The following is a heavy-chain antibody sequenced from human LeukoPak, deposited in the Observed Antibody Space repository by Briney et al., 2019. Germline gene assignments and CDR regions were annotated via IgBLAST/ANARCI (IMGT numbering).Heavy chain of an antibody. V-gene: IGHV4-34*01. D-gene: IGHD6-6*01. CDR3: ARKSNEYSRLARDYYYYMDV. J-gene: IGHJ6*03. CDR1: GVSVSSYY. CDR2: INHSGST. Sequence: PSETLSLTCAVYGVSVSSYYWAWIRQPPRKGLEWIGEINHSGSTNYNPSLKSRVTISVDTSKNQFSLKLSSVTAADTAVYYCARKSNEYSRLARDYYYYMDVWGKGTTVTVSS.